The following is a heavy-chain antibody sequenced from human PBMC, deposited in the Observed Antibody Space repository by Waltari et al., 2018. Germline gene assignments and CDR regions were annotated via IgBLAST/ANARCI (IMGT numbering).Heavy chain of an antibody. CDR1: GYTFTGYY. J-gene: IGHJ4*02. CDR3: ARGPRYYYDSSGYPLSY. CDR2: INPNSGGT. V-gene: IGHV1-2*02. D-gene: IGHD3-22*01. Sequence: QVQLVQSGAEVKKPGASVKVSCKASGYTFTGYYMQWVRQAPGQGLEWMGWINPNSGGTNYAQKFQGRVTMTRDTSISTAYMELSRLRSDDTAVYYCARGPRYYYDSSGYPLSYWGQGTLVTVSS.